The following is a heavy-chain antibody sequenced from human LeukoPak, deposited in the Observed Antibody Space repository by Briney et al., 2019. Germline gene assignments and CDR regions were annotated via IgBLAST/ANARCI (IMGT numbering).Heavy chain of an antibody. Sequence: PSETLSLTCTVSGGSISSHYWSWIRQPPGKGLEWIGYIYHSGSTNYNPSLKSRVTISVDTSKNQFSLKLSSVTAADTAVYYCARRFLEWSPFDYWGQGTLVTVSS. CDR2: IYHSGST. J-gene: IGHJ4*02. D-gene: IGHD3-3*01. CDR3: ARRFLEWSPFDY. CDR1: GGSISSHY. V-gene: IGHV4-59*11.